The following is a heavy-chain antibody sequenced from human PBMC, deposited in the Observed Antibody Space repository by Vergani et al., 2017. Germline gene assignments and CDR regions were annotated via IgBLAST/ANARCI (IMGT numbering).Heavy chain of an antibody. CDR2: IRYDGSNK. J-gene: IGHJ4*02. V-gene: IGHV3-30*02. CDR1: GFTFSSYG. Sequence: QVQLVESGGGVVQPGGSLRLSCAASGFTFSSYGMHWVRQAPGKGLEWVAFIRYDGSNKYYADSVKGRFTISRDNSKNTLYLQMNSLRAEDTAVYYCAKGTSWFGDLFDYWGQGTLVTVSS. CDR3: AKGTSWFGDLFDY. D-gene: IGHD3-10*01.